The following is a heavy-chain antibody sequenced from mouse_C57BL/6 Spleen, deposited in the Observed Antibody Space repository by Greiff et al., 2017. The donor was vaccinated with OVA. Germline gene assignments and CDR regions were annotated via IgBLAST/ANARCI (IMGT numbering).Heavy chain of an antibody. CDR3: TTTTVVDYAMDY. V-gene: IGHV14-4*01. D-gene: IGHD1-1*01. CDR2: IDPENGDT. Sequence: EVQLQQSGAELVRPGASVKLSCTASGFNIKDDYMHWVKQRPEQGLEWIGWIDPENGDTEYASKFQGKATITADTSSNIAYLQLSSLTSEDTAVYYCTTTTVVDYAMDYWGQGTSVTVSS. CDR1: GFNIKDDY. J-gene: IGHJ4*01.